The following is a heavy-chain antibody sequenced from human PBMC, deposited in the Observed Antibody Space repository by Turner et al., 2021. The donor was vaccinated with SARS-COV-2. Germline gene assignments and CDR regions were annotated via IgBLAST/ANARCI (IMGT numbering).Heavy chain of an antibody. V-gene: IGHV3-33*01. D-gene: IGHD2-8*01. CDR3: ARDPNADYYYMDV. CDR2: IWYDGSNK. CDR1: GFTFSSYG. Sequence: QVQLVESGGGVVQPGRSLRLSCAASGFTFSSYGMHWVRQAPGKGLEWVAVIWYDGSNKYYADSVKGRFTISRDNSKNTLYLQMNSLTAEDTAVYYCARDPNADYYYMDVWGKGTTVTVSS. J-gene: IGHJ6*03.